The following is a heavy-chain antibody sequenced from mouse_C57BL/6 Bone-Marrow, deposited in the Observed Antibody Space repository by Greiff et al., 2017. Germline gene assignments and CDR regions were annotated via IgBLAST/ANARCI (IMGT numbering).Heavy chain of an antibody. J-gene: IGHJ4*01. CDR2: IWWGDDK. V-gene: IGHV8-8*01. Sequence: QVQLKESGPGILQPSQTLSLTCSFSGFSLSTFGMGVGWIRQPLGKGLEWLAHIWWGDDKYYNPALKSRLTISKATSKNQVFLKIATVDTADTAPYSCGRMELGRDYYAMDYWGQGTSVTVSS. CDR3: GRMELGRDYYAMDY. CDR1: GFSLSTFGMG.